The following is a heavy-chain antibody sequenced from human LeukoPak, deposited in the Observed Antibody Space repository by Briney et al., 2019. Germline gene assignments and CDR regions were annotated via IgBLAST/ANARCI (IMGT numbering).Heavy chain of an antibody. J-gene: IGHJ4*02. CDR3: ARYVVYGSGKYYFDY. CDR1: GGSFSGYY. CDR2: INHSAST. V-gene: IGHV4-34*01. D-gene: IGHD3-10*01. Sequence: KPSETLSLTCAIYGGSFSGYYWSWIRQPPGKGLEWIGEINHSASTNYNPSLKSRVTISVDTSENQFSLKLSSVTAADTAVYYCARYVVYGSGKYYFDYWGQGTLVTVSS.